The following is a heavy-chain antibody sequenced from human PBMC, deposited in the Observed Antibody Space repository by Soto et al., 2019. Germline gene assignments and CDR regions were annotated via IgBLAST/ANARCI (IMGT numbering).Heavy chain of an antibody. Sequence: GASVKVSCKASGGTFSSYAISWVRQAPGQGLEWMGGIIPIFGTANYAQKFQGRVTITADESTSTAYMELSSLRSEDTAVYYCARVIRGYSGYDCFDYWGQGTLVTVSS. CDR1: GGTFSSYA. D-gene: IGHD5-12*01. CDR2: IIPIFGTA. J-gene: IGHJ4*02. V-gene: IGHV1-69*13. CDR3: ARVIRGYSGYDCFDY.